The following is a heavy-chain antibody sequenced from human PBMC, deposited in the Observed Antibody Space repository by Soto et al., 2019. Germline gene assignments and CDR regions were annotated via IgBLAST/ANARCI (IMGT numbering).Heavy chain of an antibody. Sequence: PSETLSLTCAVYGGSLSGYYWSWIRQPPGKGLEWIGEINHSGSTNYNPSLKSRVTISVDTSKHQLSLKLSSVTASDTAVYYCGRGDRQRTTLGYRNPGRRPPPSSCCDTWGQGPLVAVSS. V-gene: IGHV4-34*01. CDR1: GGSLSGYY. CDR2: INHSGST. CDR3: GRGDRQRTTLGYRNPGRRPPPSSCCDT. J-gene: IGHJ5*02. D-gene: IGHD2-15*01.